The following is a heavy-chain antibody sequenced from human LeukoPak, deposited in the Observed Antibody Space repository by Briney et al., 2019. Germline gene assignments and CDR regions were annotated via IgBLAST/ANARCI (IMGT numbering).Heavy chain of an antibody. CDR1: GFTFSSYW. Sequence: PGGSLRLSCAASGFTFSSYWMSWVRQAPGKGLEWVANIKQDGSEKYYVDSVKGRFTISRDNAKNSLYLQMSSLRAEDTAVYYCARDRVKSAYYYDSSGYYGGYWGQGTLVTVSS. J-gene: IGHJ4*02. CDR2: IKQDGSEK. CDR3: ARDRVKSAYYYDSSGYYGGY. V-gene: IGHV3-7*01. D-gene: IGHD3-22*01.